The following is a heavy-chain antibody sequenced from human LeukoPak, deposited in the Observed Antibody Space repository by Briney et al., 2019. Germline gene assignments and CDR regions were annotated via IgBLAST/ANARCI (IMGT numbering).Heavy chain of an antibody. D-gene: IGHD2-15*01. J-gene: IGHJ6*03. Sequence: SQTLSLTCAISGDSVSSNSAAWNWIRQSPSRGLEWLGRTYYRSKWYNDYAVSVKSRITINPDTSKNQFSLQLNSVTPEDTAVYYCARDTVRYCSGGSCSMLYYYYYYMDVWGKGTTVTVPS. CDR1: GDSVSSNSAA. V-gene: IGHV6-1*01. CDR3: ARDTVRYCSGGSCSMLYYYYYYMDV. CDR2: TYYRSKWYN.